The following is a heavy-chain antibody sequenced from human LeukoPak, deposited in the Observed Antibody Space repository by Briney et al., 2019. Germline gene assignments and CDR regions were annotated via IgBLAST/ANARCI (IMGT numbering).Heavy chain of an antibody. CDR3: ARRKSSTSPLEPIDY. CDR2: MNPNSGNT. J-gene: IGHJ4*02. CDR1: GYTFTIYD. Sequence: ASVTVSCKASGYTFTIYDINWVRQATGQGLEWMGWMNPNSGNTGYAQKFQGRVTMTRYTSISTAYMELSSLRSEGTAVYYCARRKSSTSPLEPIDYWGQGTLVTVSS. D-gene: IGHD2-2*01. V-gene: IGHV1-8*01.